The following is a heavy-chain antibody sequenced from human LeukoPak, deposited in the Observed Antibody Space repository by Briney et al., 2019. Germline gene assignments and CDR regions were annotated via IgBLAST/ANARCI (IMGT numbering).Heavy chain of an antibody. CDR2: IHYSGST. Sequence: PSETLSLTCSVSGASISTYYWSWIRQPPEKGLEWIGYIHYSGSTSYNPSLKGRVTMSVDTSNDQFSLKVSSVTAADTAVYYCARGGSSWYADYWGQGTLVTVSS. D-gene: IGHD6-13*01. V-gene: IGHV4-59*01. J-gene: IGHJ4*02. CDR3: ARGGSSWYADY. CDR1: GASISTYY.